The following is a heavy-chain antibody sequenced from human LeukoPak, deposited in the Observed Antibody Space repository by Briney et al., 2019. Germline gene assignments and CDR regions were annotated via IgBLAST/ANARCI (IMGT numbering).Heavy chain of an antibody. J-gene: IGHJ4*02. D-gene: IGHD1-26*01. V-gene: IGHV3-7*05. Sequence: GGSLRLSCAASGFTFSSDGKIWVRQAPGKGLEWVANIKEDGSEKYYVDSVKGRFTISRDNAKNSLCLQMNSLRAEDTAIYYCVRSGGYWGQGTLVTVSS. CDR1: GFTFSSDG. CDR3: VRSGGY. CDR2: IKEDGSEK.